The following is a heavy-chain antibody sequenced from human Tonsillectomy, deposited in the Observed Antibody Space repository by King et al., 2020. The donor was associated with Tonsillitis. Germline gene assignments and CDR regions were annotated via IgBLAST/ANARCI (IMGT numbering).Heavy chain of an antibody. Sequence: VQLQQWGAGLLKPSETLSLTRAVYGGSFSGYYWSWIRQPPGKGLEWIGEINHSGSTNYNPSLKSRVTISVDTSKNQFSLKLSSVTAADTAVYYCARGGIVVVPAAMFNWFDPWGQGTLVTVSS. J-gene: IGHJ5*02. V-gene: IGHV4-34*01. D-gene: IGHD2-2*01. CDR2: INHSGST. CDR3: ARGGIVVVPAAMFNWFDP. CDR1: GGSFSGYY.